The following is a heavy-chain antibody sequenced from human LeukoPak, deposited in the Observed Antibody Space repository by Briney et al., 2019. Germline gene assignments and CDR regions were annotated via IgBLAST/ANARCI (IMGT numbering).Heavy chain of an antibody. D-gene: IGHD3-3*01. V-gene: IGHV4-59*01. CDR1: GGSISDYY. CDR3: GDFCSKSNCYLRPMDV. CDR2: IYHSGST. Sequence: PSETLSPTCTVSGGSISDYYWNWIRQPPGKGLEWIGYIYHSGSTTYNPSLKSRVTMSVDTAKNQFSLKLRSVTAADTAVYARGDFCSKSNCYLRPMDVWGKGTTVTVSS. J-gene: IGHJ6*03.